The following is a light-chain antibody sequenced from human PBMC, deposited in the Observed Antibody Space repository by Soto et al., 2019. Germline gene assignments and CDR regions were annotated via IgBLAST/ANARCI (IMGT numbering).Light chain of an antibody. CDR2: SNN. CDR1: SSNIGKNY. J-gene: IGLJ2*01. V-gene: IGLV1-44*01. CDR3: AAWDDSLNGDVV. Sequence: QAVVTQPPSASGTPGQRVTISCSGSSSNIGKNYVYWYQQLPGTAPKLLIYSNNQRPSGVPDRFSGSKSGTSASLAISGLQSEDEADYYCAAWDDSLNGDVVFGGGTKLTVL.